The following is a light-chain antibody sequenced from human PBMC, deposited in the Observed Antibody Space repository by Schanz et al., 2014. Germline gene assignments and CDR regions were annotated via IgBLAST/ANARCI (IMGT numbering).Light chain of an antibody. CDR1: QNVLYGSHNKNY. Sequence: DIVMTQSPDSLAVSLGERATINCKSSQNVLYGSHNKNYLAWYQQKPGQPPKLLIYWASTRESGVPDRFSGSGSGTDFTLTISSLQAEDVAVYFCLQYSTTPRTFGQGTEVEIK. J-gene: IGKJ2*01. V-gene: IGKV4-1*01. CDR3: LQYSTTPRT. CDR2: WAS.